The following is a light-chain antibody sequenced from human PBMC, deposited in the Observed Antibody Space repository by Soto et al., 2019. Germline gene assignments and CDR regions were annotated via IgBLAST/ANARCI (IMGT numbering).Light chain of an antibody. CDR2: LEGSGSY. Sequence: QSALTQSSSASASLGSSVKLTCTLSSGHSSYIIAWHQQQPGKAPRYLMKLEGSGSYNKGSGVPDRFSGSSSGADRYLTISNLQFEDEADYYRETWDSNIHWVFGGGTQLTVL. J-gene: IGLJ3*02. V-gene: IGLV4-60*02. CDR1: SGHSSYI. CDR3: ETWDSNIHWV.